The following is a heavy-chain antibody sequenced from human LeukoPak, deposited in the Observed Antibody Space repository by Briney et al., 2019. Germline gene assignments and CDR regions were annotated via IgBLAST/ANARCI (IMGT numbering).Heavy chain of an antibody. CDR3: AVAYCGGDCYSGYYYGVDV. V-gene: IGHV5-51*01. Sequence: GESLKISCKGSGYSFTSYWIGWVRQMPGKGLEWMGIIYPGDSDTRYSPSFQGQVTISADKSISTAYLQWSSLKASDTAMYYCAVAYCGGDCYSGYYYGVDVWGQGTTVTVSS. J-gene: IGHJ6*02. CDR2: IYPGDSDT. CDR1: GYSFTSYW. D-gene: IGHD2-21*02.